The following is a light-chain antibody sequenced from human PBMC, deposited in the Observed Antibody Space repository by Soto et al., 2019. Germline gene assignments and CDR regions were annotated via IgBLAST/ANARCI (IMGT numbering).Light chain of an antibody. J-gene: IGLJ3*02. CDR1: SGSFASSY. V-gene: IGLV6-57*03. Sequence: NFMLTQPHSVSESPGKTVTISCTRSSGSFASSYVQWYQQRPGSAPTTVLYENDQRPSVVPDRFSGSIDGSSNSASLTISGLETEDEADYYCQSYDSSNLWVFGAGTKLTVL. CDR3: QSYDSSNLWV. CDR2: END.